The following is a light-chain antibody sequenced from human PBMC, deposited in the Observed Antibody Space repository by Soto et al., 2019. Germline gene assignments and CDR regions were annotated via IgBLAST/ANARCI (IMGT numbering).Light chain of an antibody. Sequence: QSALTQPPFASGSPGQSVAISCTGTSSDVGGYNYVSWYQLHPGKAPKLMIYEVNLRPSGVPDRFSGSKSGNTASLTVSGLQAEDEADYYCSSYAGSNNYVFGTGTKLTVL. V-gene: IGLV2-8*01. CDR1: SSDVGGYNY. CDR3: SSYAGSNNYV. CDR2: EVN. J-gene: IGLJ1*01.